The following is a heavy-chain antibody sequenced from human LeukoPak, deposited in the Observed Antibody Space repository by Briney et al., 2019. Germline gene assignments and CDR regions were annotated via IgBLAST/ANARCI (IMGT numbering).Heavy chain of an antibody. D-gene: IGHD3-10*01. J-gene: IGHJ6*03. CDR1: GFTFSSYW. V-gene: IGHV3-7*01. CDR2: IKQDGSEE. Sequence: SGGSLRLSCAASGFTFSSYWMSWVRQVPGKGLEWVANIKQDGSEEYYVDSVKGRFTISRDNAKNSLDLQMNSLRAGDTAVYYCTRDRRVRGTNYDYYYYMDVWGKGTTVTVSS. CDR3: TRDRRVRGTNYDYYYYMDV.